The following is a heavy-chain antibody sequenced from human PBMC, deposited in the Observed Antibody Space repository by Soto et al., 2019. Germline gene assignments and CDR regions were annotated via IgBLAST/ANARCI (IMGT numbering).Heavy chain of an antibody. CDR1: GFTFSSYG. J-gene: IGHJ4*02. D-gene: IGHD3-3*01. Sequence: VGSLRLSCAASGFTFSSYGMHWVRQAPGKGLEWVAVISYDGSNKYSADSVKGRFTISRDNFKNTLFLQMNSLRADDTAVYYCAEVITIFGVAGVSHYFAYWGQGALVTVSS. V-gene: IGHV3-30*18. CDR2: ISYDGSNK. CDR3: AEVITIFGVAGVSHYFAY.